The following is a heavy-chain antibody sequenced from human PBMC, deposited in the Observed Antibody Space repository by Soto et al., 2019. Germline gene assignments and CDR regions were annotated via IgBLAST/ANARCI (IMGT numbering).Heavy chain of an antibody. CDR1: GGSISSGGYS. J-gene: IGHJ4*02. V-gene: IGHV4-30-2*01. Sequence: PSETLSLTCAVSGGSISSGGYSWSWIRQPPGKGLEWIGYIYHSGSTYYNPSLKSRVTISVDRSKNQFSLKLSSVTAADTAVYYCARSPRYYFDYWGQGTPVTVSS. CDR3: ARSPRYYFDY. CDR2: IYHSGST.